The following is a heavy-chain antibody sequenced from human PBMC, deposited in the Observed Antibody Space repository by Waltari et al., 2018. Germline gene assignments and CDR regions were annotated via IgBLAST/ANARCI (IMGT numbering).Heavy chain of an antibody. J-gene: IGHJ4*02. CDR1: GFSFSTYS. CDR3: ASGGWGFYLGY. D-gene: IGHD3-16*01. CDR2: ISADSSYR. Sequence: EVQLVESGGGLVKPGGSLRLSCAASGFSFSTYSMNWVRQAPGRGLAWISSISADSSYRHYAESVNGRFTVSRDNAKNSLSLQINSLRAEDTAVYYCASGGWGFYLGYWGQGALVTVSS. V-gene: IGHV3-21*01.